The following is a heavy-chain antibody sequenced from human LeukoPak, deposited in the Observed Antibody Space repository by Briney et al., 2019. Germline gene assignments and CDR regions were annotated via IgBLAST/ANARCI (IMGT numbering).Heavy chain of an antibody. CDR2: ISWNSGSI. Sequence: GRSLRLSCAASGFTFDDYAMHWVRQAPGKGLEWVSGISWNSGSIGYADSVKGRFTISRDNAKNSLYLQMNSLRAEDTALYYCGKDKLDIVATITIGYFDYWGQGTLVTVSS. D-gene: IGHD5-12*01. V-gene: IGHV3-9*01. J-gene: IGHJ4*02. CDR1: GFTFDDYA. CDR3: GKDKLDIVATITIGYFDY.